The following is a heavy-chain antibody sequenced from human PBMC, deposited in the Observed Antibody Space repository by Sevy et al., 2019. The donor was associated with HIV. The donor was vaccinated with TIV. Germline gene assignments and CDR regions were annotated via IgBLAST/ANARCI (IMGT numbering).Heavy chain of an antibody. CDR3: ARDTRSYLPTL. D-gene: IGHD1-26*01. V-gene: IGHV3-33*01. J-gene: IGHJ4*02. CDR2: IWYDGSKK. Sequence: GGSLRLSCATSGFIFNTYGMHWVRQAPGKGLEWVAVIWYDGSKKYYGDSVKGQFTISRDDSKNTVYLQMNSLRAEDTAVYYCARDTRSYLPTLWGQGTLVTVSS. CDR1: GFIFNTYG.